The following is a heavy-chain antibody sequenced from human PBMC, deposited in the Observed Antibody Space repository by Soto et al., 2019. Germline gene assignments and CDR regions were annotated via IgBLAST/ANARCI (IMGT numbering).Heavy chain of an antibody. V-gene: IGHV3-23*01. J-gene: IGHJ4*02. CDR2: LSGSGCST. CDR1: GFAFRNYA. CDR3: AKASGILRFLPDDF. D-gene: IGHD3-3*01. Sequence: EVQLLESGGGLVQPGGSLRLSCAASGFAFRNYAMSWVRQAPGKGLEWVSGLSGSGCSTYYADSVKGRFTISRDNSKNTLYLQMNSLRAEDTAVYYCAKASGILRFLPDDFWGQGTLVTVYS.